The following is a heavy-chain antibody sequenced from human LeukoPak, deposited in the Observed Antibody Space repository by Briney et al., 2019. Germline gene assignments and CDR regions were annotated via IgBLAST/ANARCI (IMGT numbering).Heavy chain of an antibody. J-gene: IGHJ6*02. CDR1: GFTFSSYE. CDR2: IRSSGSPI. Sequence: GGSLRLSCAASGFTFSSYEMNWVRQAPGKGLEWLSYIRSSGSPIYYADSVKGRFTISRDNGRNSLYLQMDDLRAEDTAVYYCASLYGGNLYSGLDVWGQGTTVTVSS. CDR3: ASLYGGNLYSGLDV. V-gene: IGHV3-48*03. D-gene: IGHD4-23*01.